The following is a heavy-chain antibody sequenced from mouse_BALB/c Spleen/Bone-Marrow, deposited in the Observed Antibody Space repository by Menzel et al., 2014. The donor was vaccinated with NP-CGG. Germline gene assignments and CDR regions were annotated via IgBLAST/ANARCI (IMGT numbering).Heavy chain of an antibody. Sequence: EVKLMESGAELVKPGASVKLSCTASGFNIKDTYMHWEKQRPEQGLEWIGRIDPANGNTKYDPKFQGKATITADTSSNTAYLQLSSLTSEDTAVYYCASYYYGRYFDVWGAGTTVTVSS. D-gene: IGHD1-1*01. V-gene: IGHV14-3*02. J-gene: IGHJ1*01. CDR3: ASYYYGRYFDV. CDR1: GFNIKDTY. CDR2: IDPANGNT.